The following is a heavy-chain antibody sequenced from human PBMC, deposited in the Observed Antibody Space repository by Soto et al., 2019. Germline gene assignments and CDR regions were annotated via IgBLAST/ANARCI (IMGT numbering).Heavy chain of an antibody. CDR1: GFTFSTYW. D-gene: IGHD2-2*01. Sequence: GGSLRLSCAASGFTFSTYWVSWVRQAPEKGLEWVANIKQDGSEKYYVDSVKGRFTISRDNAKNSLYLQMNSLRAEDTAVYYCARDPNIVVVPAATYYYYGMDVWGQGTTVTVSS. CDR2: IKQDGSEK. V-gene: IGHV3-7*04. CDR3: ARDPNIVVVPAATYYYYGMDV. J-gene: IGHJ6*02.